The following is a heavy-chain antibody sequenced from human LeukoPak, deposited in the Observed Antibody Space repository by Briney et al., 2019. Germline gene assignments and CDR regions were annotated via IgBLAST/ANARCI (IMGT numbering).Heavy chain of an antibody. CDR2: INPNSGGT. CDR1: GYTFTGYY. CDR3: ARGGSGSGYLYYFDS. J-gene: IGHJ4*02. V-gene: IGHV1-2*06. D-gene: IGHD3-10*01. Sequence: ASVKVSCKASGYTFTGYYMHWVRQAPGQGLEWMGRINPNSGGTNYAQKFQGRVTMTRDTSISTAYMEVSGLTSDDTAVYYCARGGSGSGYLYYFDSWGQGTLVSVSS.